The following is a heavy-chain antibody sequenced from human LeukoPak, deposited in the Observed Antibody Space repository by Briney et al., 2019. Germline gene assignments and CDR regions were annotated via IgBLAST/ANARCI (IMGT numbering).Heavy chain of an antibody. Sequence: GGSLRLSCAASGFTLSSYGMHWVRQAPGKGLEWVAFIGYDGSNKYYADSVKGRFTISRDSSKNTLYLQMNSLRAEDTAVYYCAKGPQYSSSYYHYYYMDVWGKGTTVTVSS. CDR1: GFTLSSYG. J-gene: IGHJ6*03. CDR2: IGYDGSNK. CDR3: AKGPQYSSSYYHYYYMDV. V-gene: IGHV3-30*02. D-gene: IGHD6-6*01.